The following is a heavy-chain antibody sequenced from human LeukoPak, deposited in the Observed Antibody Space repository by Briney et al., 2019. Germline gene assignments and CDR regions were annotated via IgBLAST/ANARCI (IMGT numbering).Heavy chain of an antibody. CDR3: ARETYYYYMDV. CDR2: IYYNGNA. J-gene: IGHJ6*03. Sequence: SETLSLTCTVSGGSISSLYWSWIRQPPGKGLEWIGYIYYNGNANYSPSLTSRVTISMDTSKNQFSLKLSSVPAADTAVYYCARETYYYYMDVWGKGATVTVSS. CDR1: GGSISSLY. V-gene: IGHV4-59*11.